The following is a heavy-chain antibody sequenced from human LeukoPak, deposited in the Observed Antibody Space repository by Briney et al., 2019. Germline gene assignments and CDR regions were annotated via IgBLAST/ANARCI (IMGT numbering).Heavy chain of an antibody. V-gene: IGHV3-48*03. CDR2: IRSTASTR. CDR3: ARAARIVGVTYFDY. J-gene: IGHJ4*02. D-gene: IGHD1-26*01. CDR1: VFTLSTYE. Sequence: PGRTLRLSCAASVFTLSTYEMNWVREAPGKGRKGRSYIRSTASTRYYADSVKGGFPNSRHNSKNSLNLKMNSLRAEDTSDYYCARAARIVGVTYFDYWGRGTLVTVSS.